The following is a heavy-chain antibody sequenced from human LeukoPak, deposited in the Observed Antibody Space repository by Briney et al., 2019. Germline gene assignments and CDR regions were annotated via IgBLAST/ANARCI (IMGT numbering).Heavy chain of an antibody. Sequence: ASVTVSCKASGYTFTDYYMHWVRQAPGQGLEWMGWINPNSGGTNYAQKFQGRVTMTRDTSISTAYMELSRLRSDDTAVYYCASLDGGSSWHYWGQGTLVSVSS. V-gene: IGHV1-2*02. CDR2: INPNSGGT. CDR3: ASLDGGSSWHY. CDR1: GYTFTDYY. D-gene: IGHD1-26*01. J-gene: IGHJ4*02.